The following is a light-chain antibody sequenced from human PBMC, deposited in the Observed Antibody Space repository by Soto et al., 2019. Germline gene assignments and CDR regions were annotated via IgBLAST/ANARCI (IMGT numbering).Light chain of an antibody. Sequence: DIHMTQSPSSLSAPVGYRFTITCRASQTIKIHLNWYQQKSGKAPKFLIHAASSLQSGVPSRFSGSGSGTEFTLTINSLQPEDFETYYCQQSYSAPITFGQGTRLEIK. J-gene: IGKJ5*01. V-gene: IGKV1-39*01. CDR2: AAS. CDR1: QTIKIH. CDR3: QQSYSAPIT.